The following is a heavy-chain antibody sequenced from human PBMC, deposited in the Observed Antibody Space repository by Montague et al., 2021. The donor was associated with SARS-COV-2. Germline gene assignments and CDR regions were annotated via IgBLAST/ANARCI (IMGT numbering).Heavy chain of an antibody. Sequence: SETLSLTCTVSGGSISSYYWSWIRQPPGKGLEWIGEINHSGSINYNPSLKSRVTISVDTSKNQFSLKLSSVTAADTAVYYCARVPDYYDSSGYYFDAFDIWGQGTMVTVSS. CDR3: ARVPDYYDSSGYYFDAFDI. CDR1: GGSISSYY. D-gene: IGHD3-22*01. J-gene: IGHJ3*02. CDR2: INHSGSI. V-gene: IGHV4-34*01.